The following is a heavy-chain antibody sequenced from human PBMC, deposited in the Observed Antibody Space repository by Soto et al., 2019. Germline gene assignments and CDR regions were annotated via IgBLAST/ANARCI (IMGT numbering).Heavy chain of an antibody. CDR2: IYHSGST. Sequence: SETLSLTCAVSGGSISSGGYSWSWIRQSPGKGLEWIGYIYHSGSTYYNPSLKSRVTISVDRSKNQFSLKLSSVTAADTAVYYCASWQGTAMVKGSFDYWGQGTLVTVSS. CDR3: ASWQGTAMVKGSFDY. J-gene: IGHJ4*02. D-gene: IGHD5-18*01. CDR1: GGSISSGGYS. V-gene: IGHV4-30-2*06.